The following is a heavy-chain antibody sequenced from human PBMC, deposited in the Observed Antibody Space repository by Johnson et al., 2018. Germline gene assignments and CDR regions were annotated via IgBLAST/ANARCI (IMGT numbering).Heavy chain of an antibody. V-gene: IGHV3-9*01. J-gene: IGHJ6*02. CDR1: GFTFDDYA. D-gene: IGHD3-10*01. Sequence: QLVESGGGLVQPGRSLRLSCAASGFTFDDYAMHWVRQAPGKGLEWVSGISWNSGSIGYADSVKGRFTISRDNAKNSLYLQMNSLRAEDTALYYCAKDTGEYGMDVWGQGTTVTVSS. CDR2: ISWNSGSI. CDR3: AKDTGEYGMDV.